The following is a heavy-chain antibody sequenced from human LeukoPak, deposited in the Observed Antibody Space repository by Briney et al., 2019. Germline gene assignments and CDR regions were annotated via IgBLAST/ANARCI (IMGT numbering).Heavy chain of an antibody. V-gene: IGHV1-2*02. CDR1: GYTFTGYY. CDR3: ARGSAYSGYDSGDY. J-gene: IGHJ4*02. D-gene: IGHD5-12*01. CDR2: INPNSGGT. Sequence: ASVKVSCKASGYTFTGYYMHWVRQAPGQGLEWMGWINPNSGGTNYAQKFQGRVTMTRDTSISTAYMELSRLRSDDTAVYYCARGSAYSGYDSGDYLGQGTLVTVSS.